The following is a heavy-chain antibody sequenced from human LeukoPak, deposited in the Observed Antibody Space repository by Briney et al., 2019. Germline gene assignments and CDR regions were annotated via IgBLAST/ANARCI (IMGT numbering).Heavy chain of an antibody. CDR3: AREDEYSSVLGFDP. D-gene: IGHD6-19*01. Sequence: SETLSLTCTVSGGSISSYYWSWIRQPPGKGLEWIGYIYYSGSTNYNPSLKSRVTIPVDTSKNQFSLKLSSVTAADTAVYYCAREDEYSSVLGFDPWGQGTLVTVSS. CDR1: GGSISSYY. CDR2: IYYSGST. J-gene: IGHJ5*02. V-gene: IGHV4-59*01.